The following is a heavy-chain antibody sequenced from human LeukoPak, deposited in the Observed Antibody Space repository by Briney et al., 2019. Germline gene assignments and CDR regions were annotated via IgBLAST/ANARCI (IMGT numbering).Heavy chain of an antibody. CDR1: GYIFTGYY. CDR3: ARDLYGPAGGMDV. J-gene: IGHJ6*02. CDR2: INPNSGGT. Sequence: ASVKVSCKASGYIFTGYYMHWVRQAPGQGLEWMGWINPNSGGTNYAQKFQGWVTMTRDTSISTAYMELSRLRSDDTAVYYCARDLYGPAGGMDVWGQGTTVTVSS. V-gene: IGHV1-2*04. D-gene: IGHD4-17*01.